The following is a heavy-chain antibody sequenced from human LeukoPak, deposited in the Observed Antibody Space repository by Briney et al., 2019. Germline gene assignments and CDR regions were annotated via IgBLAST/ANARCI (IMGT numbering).Heavy chain of an antibody. J-gene: IGHJ4*02. Sequence: SETLSLTCTVSGGSISSRSYYWGWIRQPPGKGLEWIGSIYYSGSTYYNPSLKSRVTISVDTSKNQFSLKLSSVTAADTAVYYCASISYGNLRLDYWGQGTLVTVSS. V-gene: IGHV4-39*07. D-gene: IGHD5-18*01. CDR3: ASISYGNLRLDY. CDR2: IYYSGST. CDR1: GGSISSRSYY.